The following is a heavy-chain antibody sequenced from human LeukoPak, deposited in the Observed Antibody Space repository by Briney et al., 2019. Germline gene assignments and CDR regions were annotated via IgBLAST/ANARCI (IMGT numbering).Heavy chain of an antibody. CDR1: GVSISSYY. J-gene: IGHJ6*02. CDR2: IYYSGST. Sequence: KPSDTLSLTCTFSGVSISSYYWSWIRQPPGKGLEGIGYIYYSGSTNYNPSLKSRVTISVDTSKNQFSLKLSSVTAADTAVYYCARQGCSGGSCYYSKNYGMDVWGQGTTVTVSS. V-gene: IGHV4-59*08. D-gene: IGHD2-15*01. CDR3: ARQGCSGGSCYYSKNYGMDV.